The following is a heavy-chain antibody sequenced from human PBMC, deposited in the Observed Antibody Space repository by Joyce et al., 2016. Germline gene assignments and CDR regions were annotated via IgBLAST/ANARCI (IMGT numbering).Heavy chain of an antibody. CDR3: ARGTDYVWVSP. CDR1: GAAFTLYPYW. D-gene: IGHD3-16*01. V-gene: IGHV4-34*02. CDR2: IHYTGAT. Sequence: QVQLQQWGAGLLKPSETLSLTGGVYGAAFTLYPYWFSWIRQSPEKGLEWIGEIHYTGATNYNPSFKSRVTMSVDTSKSQFFLKLTSMTAADTAVYYCARGTDYVWVSPWGQGTLVTVSS. J-gene: IGHJ4*02.